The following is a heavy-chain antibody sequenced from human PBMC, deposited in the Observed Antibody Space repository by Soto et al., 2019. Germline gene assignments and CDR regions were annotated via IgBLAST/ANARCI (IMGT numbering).Heavy chain of an antibody. Sequence: QVQLVQSGAEVKKPGSSVKVSCKASGGTFSSYTISWVRQAPGKGLEWMGRIIPILGIANYAQKFQGRVTITADKSTSTAYMELSSLRSEDTAVYYCARGYCSGGSCFDDYWGQGTLVTVSS. CDR3: ARGYCSGGSCFDDY. CDR1: GGTFSSYT. CDR2: IIPILGIA. J-gene: IGHJ4*02. V-gene: IGHV1-69*02. D-gene: IGHD2-15*01.